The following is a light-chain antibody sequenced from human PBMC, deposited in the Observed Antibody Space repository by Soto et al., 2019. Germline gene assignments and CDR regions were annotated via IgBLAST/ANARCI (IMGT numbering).Light chain of an antibody. CDR3: QLRSNWPALT. CDR2: DAS. J-gene: IGKJ4*01. V-gene: IGKV3-11*01. CDR1: QSVGSY. Sequence: EIVLTQSPATLSLSPGERAALSCRASQSVGSYLAWYQQKPGQAPRLLIYDASNRATGIPARFSGSGSGTDFTLTISSLEPEDFAVYYCQLRSNWPALTFGGGPKVEIK.